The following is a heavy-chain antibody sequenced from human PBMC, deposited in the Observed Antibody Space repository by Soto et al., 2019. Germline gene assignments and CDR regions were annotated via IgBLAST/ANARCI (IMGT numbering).Heavy chain of an antibody. V-gene: IGHV4-30-4*01. Sequence: PAETLSLTCTVSGGSISSGYYYWSWIRQPPGKGLEWIGYICYSGSTYYNPSLKSRVTISVDTSKNQFSLKLSSVTAADTAVYYCARDHYDILTGYYTPLDYWGQGTLVTVSS. CDR1: GGSISSGYYY. CDR3: ARDHYDILTGYYTPLDY. J-gene: IGHJ4*02. D-gene: IGHD3-9*01. CDR2: ICYSGST.